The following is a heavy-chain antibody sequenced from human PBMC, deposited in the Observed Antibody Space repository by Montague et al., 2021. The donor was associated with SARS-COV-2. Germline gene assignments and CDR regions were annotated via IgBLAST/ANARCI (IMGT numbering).Heavy chain of an antibody. CDR1: GFTFSNYA. D-gene: IGHD2-21*02. J-gene: IGHJ5*01. CDR3: SRGSFVFCGGDCYSDS. V-gene: IGHV3-30*09. CDR2: ISFAGNDR. Sequence: SLRLSGAASGFTFSNYAMHWVRQAPGKGLEWVAVISFAGNDRYYGDSVRGRFAISRDNSQNTLYLQMNSLRTEDTAVYYCSRGSFVFCGGDCYSDSWGRGTLVTVSS.